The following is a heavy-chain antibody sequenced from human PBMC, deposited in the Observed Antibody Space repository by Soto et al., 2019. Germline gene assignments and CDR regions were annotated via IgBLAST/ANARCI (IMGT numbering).Heavy chain of an antibody. J-gene: IGHJ4*02. CDR3: AIRIFGVEY. Sequence: EVQLLESGGGLVQPGGSLRLSCAASGLTFSPYALTWARQAPGKGLEWVSAISGTSPSTYYADSVQGRFTISRDSSRKTLFLQMNTLRAEDTAVYFCAIRIFGVEYWGQGTQVTVSS. CDR1: GLTFSPYA. V-gene: IGHV3-23*01. D-gene: IGHD3-3*01. CDR2: ISGTSPST.